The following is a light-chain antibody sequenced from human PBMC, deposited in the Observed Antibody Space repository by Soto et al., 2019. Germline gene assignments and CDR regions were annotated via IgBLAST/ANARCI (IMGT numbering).Light chain of an antibody. Sequence: VVMTQSPMSLPVTLGQPASISCTSSQSLVYRDGNTYLNWFHQRSGQPPRRLIYKVSHRDSGVPDRFSGSGTASDFTLKISRVAAEDVGLYYCMQGSHWPYTFGQGTKLEIK. CDR1: QSLVYRDGNTY. CDR2: KVS. CDR3: MQGSHWPYT. J-gene: IGKJ2*01. V-gene: IGKV2-30*01.